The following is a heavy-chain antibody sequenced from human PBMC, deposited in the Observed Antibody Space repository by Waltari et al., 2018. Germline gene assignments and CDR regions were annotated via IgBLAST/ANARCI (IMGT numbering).Heavy chain of an antibody. V-gene: IGHV4-59*01. J-gene: IGHJ2*01. CDR2: IYYSGST. Sequence: QVQLQESGPGLVKPSETLSLTCTVSGGSISSYYWSWIRQPPGKGLEWIGYIYYSGSTNDTPSLKSRVTVSVDTSKNQFSLKLSSVTAADTAVYYCARGLNNYYYDSSGFWYFDLWGRGTLVTV. D-gene: IGHD3-22*01. CDR3: ARGLNNYYYDSSGFWYFDL. CDR1: GGSISSYY.